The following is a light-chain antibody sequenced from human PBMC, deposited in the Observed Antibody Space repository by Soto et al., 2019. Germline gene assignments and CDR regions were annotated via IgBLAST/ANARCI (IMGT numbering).Light chain of an antibody. CDR3: QQYNNWPRS. V-gene: IGKV3-15*01. CDR2: GAS. Sequence: EIVLTQSPGTLSLSPDERPTLSYSASQSVSSTYLAWYQQKPGQAPRLLIYGASTRATGIPARFSGSGSGTEFTLTISSLQSEDFAVYYCQQYNNWPRSFGQGTKVDIK. J-gene: IGKJ1*01. CDR1: QSVSSTY.